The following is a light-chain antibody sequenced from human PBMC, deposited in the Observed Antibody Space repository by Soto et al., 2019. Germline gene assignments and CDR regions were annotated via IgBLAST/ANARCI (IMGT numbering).Light chain of an antibody. J-gene: IGKJ5*01. CDR1: QSISRY. CDR3: QQYGSSPPIT. Sequence: EIVLTQSPATLSLSPGERATLSCRASQSISRYLAWYQQKPGQAPRLLIYDASNRATGIQARFSGSGSGTDFTLTISSLEPEDFAVYYCQQYGSSPPITFGQGTRLEIK. V-gene: IGKV3-11*01. CDR2: DAS.